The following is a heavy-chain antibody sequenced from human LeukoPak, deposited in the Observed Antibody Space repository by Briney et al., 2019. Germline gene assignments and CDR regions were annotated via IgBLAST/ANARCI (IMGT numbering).Heavy chain of an antibody. D-gene: IGHD6-13*01. V-gene: IGHV3-33*08. J-gene: IGHJ4*02. CDR1: GFTVSSNE. CDR2: IWSDGNNK. CDR3: ARGQPGVAAAGNLDY. Sequence: GGSLRLSCAAPGFTVSSNEMSWVRQAPGKGLGWVAIIWSDGNNKYYADSVEGRFTISRDTSKNTLFLQMNSLRAEDTAVYYCARGQPGVAAAGNLDYWGQGTLVTVSS.